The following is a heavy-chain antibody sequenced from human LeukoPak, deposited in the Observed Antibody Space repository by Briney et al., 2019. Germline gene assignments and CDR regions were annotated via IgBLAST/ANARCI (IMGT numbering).Heavy chain of an antibody. CDR3: ALYCSSTSCPFERNMDV. CDR1: GYTFTSYD. Sequence: GASMKVSCKASGYTFTSYDINWVRQATGQGLEWMGWMNPNSGNTGYAQKFQGRVTMTRNTSISTAYMELSSLRSEDTAVYYCALYCSSTSCPFERNMDVWGQGTTVTVSS. J-gene: IGHJ6*02. D-gene: IGHD2-2*01. CDR2: MNPNSGNT. V-gene: IGHV1-8*01.